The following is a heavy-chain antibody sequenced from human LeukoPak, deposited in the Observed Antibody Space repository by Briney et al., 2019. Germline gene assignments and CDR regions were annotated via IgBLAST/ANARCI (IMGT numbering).Heavy chain of an antibody. V-gene: IGHV4-59*01. D-gene: IGHD3-10*01. J-gene: IGHJ6*02. Sequence: SETLSLTCTVSGGSISSYYWSWIRQPPGKGLEWIGYIYYSGSTNYNPSLKSRVTISVATSKNQFSLTLSSVSAADTAVYYCARQGELLWFGELLRDYYYYGMDVWGQGTTVTVSS. CDR3: ARQGELLWFGELLRDYYYYGMDV. CDR2: IYYSGST. CDR1: GGSISSYY.